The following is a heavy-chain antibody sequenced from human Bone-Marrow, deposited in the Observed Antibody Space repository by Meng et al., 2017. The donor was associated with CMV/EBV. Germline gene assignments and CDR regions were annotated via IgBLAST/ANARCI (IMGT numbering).Heavy chain of an antibody. CDR2: IYHSGST. CDR3: ARGTTIIGVALIGY. D-gene: IGHD3-3*01. J-gene: IGHJ4*02. V-gene: IGHV4-38-2*02. Sequence: SETLSLTCTVSGYSISSGYYWGWIRQPPGKGLEWIGSIYHSGSTYYNPSLKSRVTISVDTSKNQFSLKLSSVTAADTAVYYCARGTTIIGVALIGYWGQGTLVTASS. CDR1: GYSISSGYY.